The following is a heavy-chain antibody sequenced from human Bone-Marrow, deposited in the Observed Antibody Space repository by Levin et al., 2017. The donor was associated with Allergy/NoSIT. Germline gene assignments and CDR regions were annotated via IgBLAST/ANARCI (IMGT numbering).Heavy chain of an antibody. V-gene: IGHV3-30*13. D-gene: IGHD3-9*01. Sequence: GGSLRLSCSASGFRFADYGMHWVRQGPDKGLEWVALISYDGTTKHYGDSVKGRFTIARDNSENMLYLQMNWLRGEDTALYYCVKDPKTKDGILTGYHKNYFDHWGQGVHVAVSS. CDR1: GFRFADYG. CDR3: VKDPKTKDGILTGYHKNYFDH. J-gene: IGHJ4*02. CDR2: ISYDGTTK.